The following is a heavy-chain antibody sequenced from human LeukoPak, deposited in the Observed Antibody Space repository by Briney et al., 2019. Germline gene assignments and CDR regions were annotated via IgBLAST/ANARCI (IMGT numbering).Heavy chain of an antibody. D-gene: IGHD6-13*01. CDR1: GASVSSGSYY. Sequence: SETLSLTCTVSGASVSSGSYYWGWIRQPPGKGLEWIGSIYYSGSTYYNPSLKSRVTISVDTSKNQFSLKLSSVTAADTAVYYCARSSLYSSSWYFDYWGQGTLVTVSS. J-gene: IGHJ4*02. V-gene: IGHV4-39*01. CDR3: ARSSLYSSSWYFDY. CDR2: IYYSGST.